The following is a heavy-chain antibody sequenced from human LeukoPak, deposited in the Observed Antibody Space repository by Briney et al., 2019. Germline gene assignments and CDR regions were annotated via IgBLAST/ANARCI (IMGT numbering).Heavy chain of an antibody. J-gene: IGHJ4*02. CDR2: INHSGST. Sequence: SETLSLTCAVYGGSFSGYYWSWIRQPPGKGLEWIGEINHSGSTNYNPSLKSRVTISVDTSKNQFSLKLSSVTAADTAVYYCARGDTMVRGESAASRYFDYWGQGTLVTVS. V-gene: IGHV4-34*01. CDR3: ARGDTMVRGESAASRYFDY. CDR1: GGSFSGYY. D-gene: IGHD3-10*01.